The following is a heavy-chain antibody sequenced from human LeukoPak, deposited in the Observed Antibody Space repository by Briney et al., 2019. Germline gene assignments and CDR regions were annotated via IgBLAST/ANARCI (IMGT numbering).Heavy chain of an antibody. J-gene: IGHJ4*02. CDR1: GGTFSSYA. D-gene: IGHD2/OR15-2a*01. CDR3: AREEQFSTSLDY. Sequence: SVKVSCKASGGTFSSYAISWVRQAPGQGLEWMGGIIPIFGTASYAQKFQGRVTITADESTSTAYMELSSLRSEDTAVYYCAREEQFSTSLDYWGQGTLVTVSS. CDR2: IIPIFGTA. V-gene: IGHV1-69*13.